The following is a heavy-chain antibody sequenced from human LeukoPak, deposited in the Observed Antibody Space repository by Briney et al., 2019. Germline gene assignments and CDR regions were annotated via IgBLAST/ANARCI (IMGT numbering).Heavy chain of an antibody. CDR2: IIPIFGTA. Sequence: SVNVSCKASRGTFISYAISWVRQAPGQGLEWMGRIIPIFGTANYAQKFQGRVTITTDESTSTAYMELSSLRSEDTAVYYCARASYSSHVLDYWGQGTLVTVSS. V-gene: IGHV1-69*05. CDR1: RGTFISYA. CDR3: ARASYSSHVLDY. J-gene: IGHJ4*02. D-gene: IGHD6-13*01.